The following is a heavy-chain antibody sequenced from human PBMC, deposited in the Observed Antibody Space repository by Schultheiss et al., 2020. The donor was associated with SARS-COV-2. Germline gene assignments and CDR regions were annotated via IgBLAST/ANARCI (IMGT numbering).Heavy chain of an antibody. Sequence: GESLKISCAASGFTFSSYAMSWVRQAPGKGLEWVSAISGSGGSTYYADSVKGRFTISRDNSKNTLYLQMNSLRAEDTAVYYCARGIWFGGLYYGMDVWGQGTTVTVSS. V-gene: IGHV3-23*01. D-gene: IGHD3-10*01. CDR2: ISGSGGST. CDR1: GFTFSSYA. CDR3: ARGIWFGGLYYGMDV. J-gene: IGHJ6*02.